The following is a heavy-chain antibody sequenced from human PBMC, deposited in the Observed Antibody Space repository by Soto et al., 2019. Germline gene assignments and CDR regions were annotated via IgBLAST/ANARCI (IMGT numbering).Heavy chain of an antibody. CDR3: ARGIAAGGLHY. CDR2: ISSSSSYI. J-gene: IGHJ4*02. D-gene: IGHD6-13*01. CDR1: GFTFSTYT. Sequence: EVQLVESGGGLVKPGGSLRLSCAASGFTFSTYTMNWVRQAPGKGLEWVSSISSSSSYIYYADSVKGRFTISRDNAKNSLHLQMNSLRAADTAVYYCARGIAAGGLHYWGQGTLVTVSS. V-gene: IGHV3-21*01.